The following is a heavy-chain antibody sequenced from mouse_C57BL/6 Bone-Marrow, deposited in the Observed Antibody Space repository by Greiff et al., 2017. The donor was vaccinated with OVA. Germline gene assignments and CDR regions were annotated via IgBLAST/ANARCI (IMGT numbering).Heavy chain of an antibody. Sequence: VQLQQSDAELVKPGASVKISCKVSGYTFTDHTIPWMKQRPEQGLEWIGYIYPRDGSTKYNEKFKGKATLTADKSYSTAYMQLNSLTSEDSAVYFCARKGFYYGSSYWYFDVWGTGTTVTVSS. CDR1: GYTFTDHT. J-gene: IGHJ1*03. CDR2: IYPRDGST. D-gene: IGHD1-1*01. CDR3: ARKGFYYGSSYWYFDV. V-gene: IGHV1-78*01.